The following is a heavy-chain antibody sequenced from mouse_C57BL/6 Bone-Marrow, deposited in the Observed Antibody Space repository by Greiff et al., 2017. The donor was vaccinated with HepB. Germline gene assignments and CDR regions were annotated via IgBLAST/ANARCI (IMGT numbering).Heavy chain of an antibody. Sequence: DVKLVESGGGLVQPGGSMKLSCVASGFTFSNYWMNWVRQSPEKGLEWVAQIRLKSDNYATHYAESVKGRFTISRDDSKSSVYLQMNNLRAEDTGIYYCTTLYWFAYWGQGTLVTVSA. V-gene: IGHV6-3*01. CDR1: GFTFSNYW. J-gene: IGHJ3*01. CDR2: IRLKSDNYAT. CDR3: TTLYWFAY. D-gene: IGHD2-12*01.